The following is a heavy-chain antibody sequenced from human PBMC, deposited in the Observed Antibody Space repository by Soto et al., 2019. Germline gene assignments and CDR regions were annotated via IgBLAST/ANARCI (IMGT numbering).Heavy chain of an antibody. V-gene: IGHV4-31*03. J-gene: IGHJ4*02. CDR2: IYYSGST. CDR1: GGSISSGGYY. CDR3: ARERKYYDILTGYYNGYFDY. D-gene: IGHD3-9*01. Sequence: QVQLQESGPGLVKPSQTLSLTCTVSGGSISSGGYYWSWIRQHPGKGLEWIGYIYYSGSTYYNPSLKSRVTISVDTSNNQISLKLSSVTAADTAVYYCARERKYYDILTGYYNGYFDYWGQGTLVTVSS.